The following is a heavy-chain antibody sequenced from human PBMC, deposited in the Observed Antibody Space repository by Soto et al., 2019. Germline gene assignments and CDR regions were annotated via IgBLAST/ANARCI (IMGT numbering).Heavy chain of an antibody. CDR1: GCTFSSYT. D-gene: IGHD2-2*02. Sequence: SVKVSCKASGCTFSSYTISWVRQAPGQGLEWMGRIIPILGIANYAQKFQGRVTITADKSTSTAYMELSSLRSEDTAVYYCARVNTPTKIFDYWGQGTLVTVSS. CDR2: IIPILGIA. J-gene: IGHJ4*02. CDR3: ARVNTPTKIFDY. V-gene: IGHV1-69*02.